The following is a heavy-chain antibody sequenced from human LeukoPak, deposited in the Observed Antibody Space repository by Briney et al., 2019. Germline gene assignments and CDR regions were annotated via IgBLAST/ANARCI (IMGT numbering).Heavy chain of an antibody. D-gene: IGHD3-22*01. CDR1: GGAISSSSYY. CDR3: ARVIDPVYCYDSSGYYFDY. CDR2: IYARGST. J-gene: IGHJ4*02. V-gene: IGHV4-39*07. Sequence: SETLSLTCTVSGGAISSSSYYWGWLRPPPGKGLEWIGSIYARGSTYYNPSLKSRVTISVDTPKNQFSLKLSSVTAADTAVYYCARVIDPVYCYDSSGYYFDYWGQGTLGTVSS.